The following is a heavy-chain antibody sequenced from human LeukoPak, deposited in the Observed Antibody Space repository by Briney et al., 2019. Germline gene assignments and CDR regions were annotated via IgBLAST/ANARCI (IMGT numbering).Heavy chain of an antibody. J-gene: IGHJ4*02. CDR1: GGSISSYY. V-gene: IGHV4-59*08. Sequence: PSETLSLTCTVSGGSISSYYWSWIRQPPGKGLEWIGYIYYSGSTNYNPSLKSRVTISVDTSKNQFSLKLSSVTAADTAVYYCARTLYCSGGSCADYWGQGTLVTVSS. CDR3: ARTLYCSGGSCADY. CDR2: IYYSGST. D-gene: IGHD2-15*01.